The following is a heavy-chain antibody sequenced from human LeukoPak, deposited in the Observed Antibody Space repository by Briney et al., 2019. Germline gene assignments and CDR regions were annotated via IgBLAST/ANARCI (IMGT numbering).Heavy chain of an antibody. D-gene: IGHD5-12*01. Sequence: GGSLRLSCAASGFTFSSYAMSWVRQAPGKGLEWVSSISSSSSYIYYADSVKGRFTISRDNAKNSLYLQMNSLRAEDTAVYYCARDIVATSGDAFDIWGQGTMVTVSS. CDR2: ISSSSSYI. CDR1: GFTFSSYA. J-gene: IGHJ3*02. CDR3: ARDIVATSGDAFDI. V-gene: IGHV3-21*01.